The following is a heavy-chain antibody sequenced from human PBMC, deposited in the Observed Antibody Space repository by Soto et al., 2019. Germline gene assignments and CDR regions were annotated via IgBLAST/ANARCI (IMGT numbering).Heavy chain of an antibody. Sequence: QVQLVESGGGLVKPGGSLRLSCAASGFTFSDYYMSWIRQAPGKGLEWVSYISSSSSYTNYAASVKGRFTISRDNAKNSLYLQMNSLRAEDTAVYYCARDYGDDDSTSIGAFDIWGQGTMVTVSS. CDR3: ARDYGDDDSTSIGAFDI. D-gene: IGHD2-2*01. J-gene: IGHJ3*02. CDR2: ISSSSSYT. CDR1: GFTFSDYY. V-gene: IGHV3-11*06.